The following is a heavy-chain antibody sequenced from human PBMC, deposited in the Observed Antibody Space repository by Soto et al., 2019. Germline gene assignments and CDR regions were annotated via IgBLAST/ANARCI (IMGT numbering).Heavy chain of an antibody. V-gene: IGHV3-48*03. D-gene: IGHD1-26*01. J-gene: IGHJ6*02. CDR3: ARQDSGSYYDYYYGMDV. CDR2: TTSSGITI. Sequence: EVQLVESGGGLVQPGGSLRLSCAASGFTFSSYDMNWVRQAPGKGLEWVSYTTSSGITIYYADSVKGRFTIYRDNAKNSLYLQMNSLRAEDTAVYYCARQDSGSYYDYYYGMDVWGQGTTVTVSS. CDR1: GFTFSSYD.